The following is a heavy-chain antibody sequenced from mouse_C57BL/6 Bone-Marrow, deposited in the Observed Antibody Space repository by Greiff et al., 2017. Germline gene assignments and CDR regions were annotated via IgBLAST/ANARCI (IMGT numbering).Heavy chain of an antibody. CDR2: IDPSDSYT. CDR1: GYTFTSYW. D-gene: IGHD2-1*01. V-gene: IGHV1-59*01. J-gene: IGHJ3*01. Sequence: VQLQQSGAELVRPGTSVKLSCKASGYTFTSYWMHWVKQRPGQGLEWIGVIDPSDSYTNYNQKFKGKATLTVDTSSSTAYMQRSSLTSEDSAVYYCARRYYADWFAYWGQGTLVTVSA. CDR3: ARRYYADWFAY.